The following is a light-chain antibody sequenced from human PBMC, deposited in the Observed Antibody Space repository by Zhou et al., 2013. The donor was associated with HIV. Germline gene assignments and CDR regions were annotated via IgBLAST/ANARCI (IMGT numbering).Light chain of an antibody. J-gene: IGKJ1*01. CDR1: LGISNF. Sequence: DIQMTQSPSSLSASVGDRVTITCRASLGISNFLAWYQQKPGKTPKLLINSASTLQSGVPSRFSGSGSGTVFTLTISSLQPEDVATYYCQKYNSAPRTFGQGTKVEIK. CDR2: SAS. V-gene: IGKV1-27*01. CDR3: QKYNSAPRT.